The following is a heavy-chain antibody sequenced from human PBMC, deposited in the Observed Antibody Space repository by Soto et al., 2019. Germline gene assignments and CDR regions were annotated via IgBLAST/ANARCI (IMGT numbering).Heavy chain of an antibody. CDR1: GATSSSYA. CDR3: ARRGESGSWSSDYYFYMDV. CDR2: MIPVFGST. D-gene: IGHD6-13*01. V-gene: IGHV1-69*01. J-gene: IGHJ6*02. Sequence: QVQLVQSGAEVKKPGSSVKVPARAPGATSSSYAIIGVRQAPDKGLGGRPGMIPVFGSTHYTKKFQGRVTVTADESTSTAYLEVSSLRSEDTAVYYCARRGESGSWSSDYYFYMDVWGQGTTVIVSS.